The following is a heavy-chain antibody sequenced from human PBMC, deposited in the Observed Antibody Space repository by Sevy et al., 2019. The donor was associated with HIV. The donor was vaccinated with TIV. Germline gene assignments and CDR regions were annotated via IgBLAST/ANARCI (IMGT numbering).Heavy chain of an antibody. CDR1: GDSIRNYY. CDR3: ARGMCSGATCFSDPFDY. J-gene: IGHJ4*02. V-gene: IGHV4-59*13. Sequence: SETPSLTCIVSGDSIRNYYWGWIRQPPGKGLEWIGYIHDSGNANYNASLKSRVTVSLDMSKNQISLHLRSVTAADTAVYYCARGMCSGATCFSDPFDYWGQGTLVTVSS. D-gene: IGHD2-15*01. CDR2: IHDSGNA.